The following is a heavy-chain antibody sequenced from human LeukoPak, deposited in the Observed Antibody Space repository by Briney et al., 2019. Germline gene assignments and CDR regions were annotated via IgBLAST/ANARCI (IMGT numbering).Heavy chain of an antibody. CDR2: ISYDGSNK. CDR1: GFTFSSYG. V-gene: IGHV3-30*18. D-gene: IGHD6-6*01. Sequence: GRSLRLSCAASGFTFSSYGMHWVRQAPGKGLEWVAVISYDGSNKYYADSVKGRFTISRDNSKNTLYLQMNSLRAEDTAVYYCAKGGSSYSSFPFDYWGQGTLVTVSS. CDR3: AKGGSSYSSFPFDY. J-gene: IGHJ4*02.